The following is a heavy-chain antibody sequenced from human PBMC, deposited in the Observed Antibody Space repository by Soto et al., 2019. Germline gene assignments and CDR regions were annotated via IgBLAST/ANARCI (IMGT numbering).Heavy chain of an antibody. CDR3: ARENYGVYDHLKSPRDFYYGMDG. D-gene: IGHD5-12*01. V-gene: IGHV4-59*01. CDR2: IHYSGKT. Sequence: SETLPLTCSVSGGTISSYYWTWIRQTPGKGLEWIGNIHYSGKTNYNPSLKSRVTMSVDMSKTQFSLKLSSVTAADTAVYYCARENYGVYDHLKSPRDFYYGMDGWGQGATVT. CDR1: GGTISSYY. J-gene: IGHJ6*02.